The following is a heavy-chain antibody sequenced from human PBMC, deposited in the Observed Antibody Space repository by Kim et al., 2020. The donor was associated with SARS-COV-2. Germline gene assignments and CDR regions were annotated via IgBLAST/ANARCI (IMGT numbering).Heavy chain of an antibody. CDR3: ARDGLLLRAFDI. V-gene: IGHV1-2*02. Sequence: NYAQKFQGRVTMTRDTSISTAYMELSRLRSDDTAVYYCARDGLLLRAFDIWGQGTMVTVSS. D-gene: IGHD2-15*01. J-gene: IGHJ3*02.